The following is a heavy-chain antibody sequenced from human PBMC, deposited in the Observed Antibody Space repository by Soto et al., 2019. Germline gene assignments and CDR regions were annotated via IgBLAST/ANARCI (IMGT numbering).Heavy chain of an antibody. J-gene: IGHJ4*02. CDR2: IVVGSGNT. V-gene: IGHV1-58*01. Sequence: SVKVSCKASGFTFTSSAVQWVRQARGQRLEWIGWIVVGSGNTNYAQKFQERVTITRGMSTSTAYMELSSLRSEDTAVYYCAAAAAPDSSGYYYFDYWGQGTLVTVSS. CDR3: AAAAAPDSSGYYYFDY. CDR1: GFTFTSSA. D-gene: IGHD3-22*01.